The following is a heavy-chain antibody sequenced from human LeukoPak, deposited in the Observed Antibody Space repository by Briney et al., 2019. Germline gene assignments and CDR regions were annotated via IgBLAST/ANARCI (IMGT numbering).Heavy chain of an antibody. V-gene: IGHV4-59*01. D-gene: IGHD3-9*01. Sequence: PSETLSLTCTVSGGSISSYYWSWIRQPPGKGLEWIGYIYYSGSTNYNPSLKSRVTISVDTSKNQFSLKLSSVTAADTAVYYCARGYYDILTGYIPLYYFDYWGRGTLVTVSS. J-gene: IGHJ4*02. CDR2: IYYSGST. CDR1: GGSISSYY. CDR3: ARGYYDILTGYIPLYYFDY.